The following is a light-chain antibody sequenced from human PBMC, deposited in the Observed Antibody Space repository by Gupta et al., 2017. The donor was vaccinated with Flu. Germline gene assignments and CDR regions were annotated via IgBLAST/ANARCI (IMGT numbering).Light chain of an antibody. J-gene: IGKJ1*01. Sequence: TCRSSQSVVSTSNNKHSLAWYQQKPGQPPRLLISWASTRESGVPERFSGSGSGTHFTLAISSLQAEDVAVYFCQQYYTLPLTFSHGTKVEIK. CDR3: QQYYTLPLT. CDR1: QSVVSTSNNKHS. V-gene: IGKV4-1*01. CDR2: WAS.